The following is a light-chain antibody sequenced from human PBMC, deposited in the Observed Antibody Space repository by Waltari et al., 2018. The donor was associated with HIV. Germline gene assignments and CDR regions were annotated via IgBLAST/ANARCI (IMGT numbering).Light chain of an antibody. CDR2: HPN. CDR1: GSDIAVYNY. Sequence: QSALTQPASVSGSPGQSITISCIGSGSDIAVYNYISWYQHPPDGSPRLVVVHPNRRPAGSPFRFAGAKSGNTASLTISGLQAEDEGIYYCSAYASGGSLLFGGGTKVTVL. J-gene: IGLJ3*02. V-gene: IGLV2-14*01. CDR3: SAYASGGSLL.